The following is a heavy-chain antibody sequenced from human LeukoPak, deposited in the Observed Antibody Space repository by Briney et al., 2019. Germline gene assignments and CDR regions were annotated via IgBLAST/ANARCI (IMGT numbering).Heavy chain of an antibody. D-gene: IGHD1-26*01. CDR2: VSLAGQT. V-gene: IGHV4-4*02. Sequence: SETLSLTCDVSGGSISNTNWWSWVRRPPGQGLEWIGEVSLAGQTNYNPSLNGRVTMSLDESSNQLSLKLTSVTAADTAIYYCSRESGAFCPFGYWGQGTLVIVPS. CDR3: SRESGAFCPFGY. CDR1: GGSISNTNW. J-gene: IGHJ4*02.